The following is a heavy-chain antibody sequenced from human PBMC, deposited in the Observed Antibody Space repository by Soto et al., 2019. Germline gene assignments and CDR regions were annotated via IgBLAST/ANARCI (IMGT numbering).Heavy chain of an antibody. Sequence: EVQLLESGGGLVQPGGSLRLSCAASEFTLSSYAMYWVRQAPGKGLEWVSAISDSGGNTFYADSVKGRFIISRDSSKNTLYLQMNSLRAEDTAVYYCAKPSVPSARWYFDLWGRGTLVTVSS. V-gene: IGHV3-23*01. CDR3: AKPSVPSARWYFDL. D-gene: IGHD2-2*01. CDR2: ISDSGGNT. CDR1: EFTLSSYA. J-gene: IGHJ2*01.